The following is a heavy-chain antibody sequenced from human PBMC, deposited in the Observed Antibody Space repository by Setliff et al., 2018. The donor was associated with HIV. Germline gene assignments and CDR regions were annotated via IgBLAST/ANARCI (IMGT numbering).Heavy chain of an antibody. D-gene: IGHD3-10*01. V-gene: IGHV4-39*01. CDR1: GGSISSDCCY. Sequence: SETLSLTCSVSGGSISSDCCYWGWIRQPPGKGLEWIASIYYSGYTYSNPSPKGRVTISVDTSKNQFSLKLNSVTAADTAVYYCARRGTHGAFDIWGQGTMVTVSS. CDR2: IYYSGYT. J-gene: IGHJ3*02. CDR3: ARRGTHGAFDI.